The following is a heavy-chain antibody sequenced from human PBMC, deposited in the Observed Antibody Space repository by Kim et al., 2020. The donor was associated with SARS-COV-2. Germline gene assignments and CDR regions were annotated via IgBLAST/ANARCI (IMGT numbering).Heavy chain of an antibody. Sequence: SETLSLTCTVSGGSISSGGYYWSWIRQHPGKGLEWIGYIYYSGSTYYNPSLKSRVTISVDTSKNQFSLKLSSVTAADTAVYYCARDGGGGVPAATPYYYYGMDVWGQGTPVTVSS. CDR1: GGSISSGGYY. CDR3: ARDGGGGVPAATPYYYYGMDV. J-gene: IGHJ6*02. D-gene: IGHD2-2*01. CDR2: IYYSGST. V-gene: IGHV4-31*03.